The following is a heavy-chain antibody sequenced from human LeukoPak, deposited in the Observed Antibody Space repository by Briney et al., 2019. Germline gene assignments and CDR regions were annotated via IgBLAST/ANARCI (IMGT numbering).Heavy chain of an antibody. CDR1: GGSITSTDYC. CDR2: IHYSGRT. CDR3: ARRLTGLPATNHFDY. Sequence: SQTLSLTCTVSGGSITSTDYCWNWLRQRPGTGLEWIGYIHYSGRTSHNPSLKSRVTLSLDTSENQFSLRLTSATAADTAVYYCARRLTGLPATNHFDYWGQGILVTVSS. D-gene: IGHD2-15*01. V-gene: IGHV4-31*03. J-gene: IGHJ4*02.